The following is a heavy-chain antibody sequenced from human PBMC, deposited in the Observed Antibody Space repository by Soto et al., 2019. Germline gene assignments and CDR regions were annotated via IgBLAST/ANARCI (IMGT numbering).Heavy chain of an antibody. Sequence: EVKLVESGGGLVQPGGSLRLSCKVSGFMFSDYAMTWVRQAPGKGLEWVSSIGKSGSDRDYADSVKGRFTISRDNSENPVYMQVGNLKVEEAALLCCMTGKDYWGQRHEVTVST. CDR2: IGKSGSDR. V-gene: IGHV3-23*04. J-gene: IGHJ4*02. CDR3: MTGKDY. CDR1: GFMFSDYA.